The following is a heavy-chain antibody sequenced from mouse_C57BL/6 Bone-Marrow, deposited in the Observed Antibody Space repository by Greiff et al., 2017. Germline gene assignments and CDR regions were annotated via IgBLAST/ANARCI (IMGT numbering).Heavy chain of an antibody. CDR3: TTGSSNGPYWYFYV. CDR2: IDPEDGDT. CDR1: GFNIKDYY. D-gene: IGHD2-5*01. Sequence: VQLQQSGAELVRPGASVKLSCTASGFNIKDYYMHWVKQRPEQGLEWIGRIDPEDGDTEYAPKFQGKATMTADTSSNTAYLQLSSLTSEDTAVYYCTTGSSNGPYWYFYVWGTGTTVTVSS. V-gene: IGHV14-1*01. J-gene: IGHJ1*03.